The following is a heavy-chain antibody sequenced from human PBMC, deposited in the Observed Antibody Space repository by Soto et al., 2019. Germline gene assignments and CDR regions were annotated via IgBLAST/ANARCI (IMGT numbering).Heavy chain of an antibody. Sequence: PGESLKISCKASGCSVSSYWLGWVRQIPGKGLEWMGVIYPDDSDTIYSPSFQGQVTISAERSISTASLHRSSLKASDTAMHYCAMAGDGSYGLSGSWAQGTLVPVSS. CDR3: AMAGDGSYGLSGS. V-gene: IGHV5-51*01. CDR1: GCSVSSYW. CDR2: IYPDDSDT. J-gene: IGHJ5*02. D-gene: IGHD5-18*01.